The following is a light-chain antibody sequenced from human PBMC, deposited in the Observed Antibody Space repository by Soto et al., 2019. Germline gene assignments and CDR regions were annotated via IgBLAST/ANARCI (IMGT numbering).Light chain of an antibody. J-gene: IGKJ1*01. CDR3: QQYHSYTRK. CDR2: AAS. CDR1: QGISSY. V-gene: IGKV1-8*01. Sequence: AIRMTQSPSSLSASTGDRVTITCRASQGISSYLAWYQQKPGKAPKLLIYAASTLQSGVPSRFSGSGSGTDFTLTISCLQSEDFATYYCQQYHSYTRKFGQGTKVDSK.